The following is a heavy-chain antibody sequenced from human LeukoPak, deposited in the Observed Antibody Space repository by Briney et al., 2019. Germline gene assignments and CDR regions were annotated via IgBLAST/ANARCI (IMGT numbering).Heavy chain of an antibody. CDR2: IGGSGDRP. Sequence: QPGGSLRLSCPASGFTFSDYSMTWVRQAPGKGLEWVSSIGGSGDRPYYADSVKGRFTISRDTSKNTLYLQMNSLRTEDTAIYYCAKCASRSVAGSDSWGQGTLVTVFS. CDR1: GFTFSDYS. V-gene: IGHV3-23*01. J-gene: IGHJ4*02. CDR3: AKCASRSVAGSDS. D-gene: IGHD6-19*01.